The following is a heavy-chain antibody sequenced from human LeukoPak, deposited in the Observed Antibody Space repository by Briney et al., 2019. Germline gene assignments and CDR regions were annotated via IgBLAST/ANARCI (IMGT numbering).Heavy chain of an antibody. CDR3: ARVRGGYCSSTSCSHGMDY. V-gene: IGHV3-7*01. J-gene: IGHJ4*02. Sequence: PGGSLRLSCAASGFTFSSYWMSWVRQAPGKGLEGVANIKQDGSEKDYVDSVKGRFTISRDNAKNSLYLQMNSLRAEDTAVYYCARVRGGYCSSTSCSHGMDYWGQGTLVTVSS. D-gene: IGHD2-2*01. CDR2: IKQDGSEK. CDR1: GFTFSSYW.